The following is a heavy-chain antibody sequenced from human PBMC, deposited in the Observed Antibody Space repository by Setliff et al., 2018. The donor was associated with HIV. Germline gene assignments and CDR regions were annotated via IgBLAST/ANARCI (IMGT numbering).Heavy chain of an antibody. D-gene: IGHD3-10*01. CDR2: IKSKADGGAT. Sequence: PGGSLRLSCAASGFTFGSYWMHWVRLAPGKGLEWVGRIKSKADGGATDYAAPVKGRFSISRDDSKNMLYLQMNSLETEDTAVYYCTTDLIIRGVIIDGALRWGQGTLVTVSS. V-gene: IGHV3-15*01. CDR1: GFTFGSYW. J-gene: IGHJ4*02. CDR3: TTDLIIRGVIIDGALR.